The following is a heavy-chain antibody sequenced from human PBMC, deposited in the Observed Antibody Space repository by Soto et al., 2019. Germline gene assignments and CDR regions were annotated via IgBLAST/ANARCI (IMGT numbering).Heavy chain of an antibody. CDR2: IKSKTDGGTT. Sequence: GGSLRLSCAASGFTFSNAWMSWVRQAPGKGLEWVGRIKSKTDGGTTDYAAPVKGRFTISRDDSKNTLYLQMNSLKSEDTAVYYCTTQIEGGFWSGYRISDYWGQGTLVTVS. V-gene: IGHV3-15*01. D-gene: IGHD3-3*01. J-gene: IGHJ4*02. CDR1: GFTFSNAW. CDR3: TTQIEGGFWSGYRISDY.